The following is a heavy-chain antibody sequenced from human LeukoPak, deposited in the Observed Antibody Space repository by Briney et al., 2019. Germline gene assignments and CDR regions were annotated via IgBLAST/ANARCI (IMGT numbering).Heavy chain of an antibody. J-gene: IGHJ5*02. CDR1: GYTFTGYY. V-gene: IGHV1-2*02. D-gene: IGHD3-10*01. CDR3: ARDRITMVRGVWNWFGP. CDR2: INPNSGGT. Sequence: ASVKVSCKASGYTFTGYYMHWVRQAPGQGLEWMGWINPNSGGTNYAQKFQGRVTMTRDTSISTAYMELSRLRSDDTAVYYCARDRITMVRGVWNWFGPWGQGTLVTVSS.